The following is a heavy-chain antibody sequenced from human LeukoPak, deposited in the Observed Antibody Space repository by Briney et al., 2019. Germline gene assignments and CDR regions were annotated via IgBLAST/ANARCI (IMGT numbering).Heavy chain of an antibody. CDR2: IYYSGST. Sequence: SETLSLTCTVSGVSVSSGNYYWSWLRQPPGKGLEWIGYIYYSGSTNYNPSLKSRVTISVDTSKNQFSLKLSSMTAADTAVYYCARDPSGYFNYWGQGTLATVSS. V-gene: IGHV4-61*01. CDR3: ARDPSGYFNY. J-gene: IGHJ4*02. D-gene: IGHD3-22*01. CDR1: GVSVSSGNYY.